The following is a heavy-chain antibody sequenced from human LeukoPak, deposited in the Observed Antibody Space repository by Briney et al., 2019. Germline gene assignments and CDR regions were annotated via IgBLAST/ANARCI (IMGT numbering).Heavy chain of an antibody. CDR1: GFTLSTYA. CDR3: AKDQGYDTSASGSFDL. V-gene: IGHV3-23*01. CDR2: ISGTSGGT. J-gene: IGHJ2*01. Sequence: GGSLRLSCAASGFTLSTYAMSWVRQAPGKGLEWVSTISGTSGGTYYAASVKGRFTISRDNSKNTLSLQINSLRAEDTALYYCAKDQGYDTSASGSFDLWGRGTLVTVSS. D-gene: IGHD3-22*01.